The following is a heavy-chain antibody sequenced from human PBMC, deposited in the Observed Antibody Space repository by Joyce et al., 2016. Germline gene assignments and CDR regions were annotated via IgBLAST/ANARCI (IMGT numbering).Heavy chain of an antibody. V-gene: IGHV3-21*06. CDR1: GFSFSSYN. Sequence: VQLVESGGGLVKPGGSLRLSCAASGFSFSSYNMNWVRQAPGKGLEFVTVISKSKSNSYIYYADSVKGRFTISRDDAKNSLNLQMNSLGAEDTAVYYCAREGGYCTSTRCYETFDYWGQGTLVTVSS. CDR2: ISKSKSNSYI. D-gene: IGHD2-2*01. J-gene: IGHJ4*02. CDR3: AREGGYCTSTRCYETFDY.